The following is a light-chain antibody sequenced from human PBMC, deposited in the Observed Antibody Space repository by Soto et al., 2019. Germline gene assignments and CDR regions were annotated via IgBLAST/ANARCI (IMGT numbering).Light chain of an antibody. CDR1: QSVSSN. CDR2: DAS. J-gene: IGKJ4*01. V-gene: IGKV3-11*01. Sequence: EIVLIQSPATLSLSPGERATLSCRASQSVSSNLAWYQQNPGQAPRLLIFDASNRATGIPARFSGSGSGTDFTLTISSREPEDFAVYYCQQHSNWPLTFGGGTKVEIK. CDR3: QQHSNWPLT.